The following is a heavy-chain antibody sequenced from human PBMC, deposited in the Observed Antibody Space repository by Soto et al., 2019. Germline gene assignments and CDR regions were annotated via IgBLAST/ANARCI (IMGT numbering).Heavy chain of an antibody. J-gene: IGHJ4*02. D-gene: IGHD6-13*01. CDR2: ISYDGSNK. CDR1: GFTFSSYA. V-gene: IGHV3-30-3*01. CDR3: AREWLMEAAAY. Sequence: GGSLRLSCAASGFTFSSYAMHWVRQAPGKGLEWVAVISYDGSNKYYADSVKGRFTISRDNSKNTLYLQMNSLRAEDTAVYYCAREWLMEAAAYWGQGTLVTVSS.